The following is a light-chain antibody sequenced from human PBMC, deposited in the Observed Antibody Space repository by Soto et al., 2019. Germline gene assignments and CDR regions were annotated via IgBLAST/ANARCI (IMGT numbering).Light chain of an antibody. CDR3: SSYTTRGTYV. CDR1: SSDVGAYNY. CDR2: DVS. V-gene: IGLV2-14*01. J-gene: IGLJ1*01. Sequence: QCVLTRPASVSGAAGEAITISCTGTSSDVGAYNYVSWYQQHPGKAPKLMIYDVSNWPFGVSNRFSGSKSGITASLTISGLQAEDEAEYYCSSYTTRGTYVFGTGTKVTVL.